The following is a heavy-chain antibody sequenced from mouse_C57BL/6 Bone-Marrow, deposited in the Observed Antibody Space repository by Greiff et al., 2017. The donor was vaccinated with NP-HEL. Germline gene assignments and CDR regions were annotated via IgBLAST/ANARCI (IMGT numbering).Heavy chain of an antibody. CDR2: IWRGGST. Sequence: VKLQESGPGLVQPSQSLSITCTVSGFSLTSYGVHWVRQSPGKGLEWLGGIWRGGSTDYNAAFISRLSITKDNSKSQGFFKMNSLQADDTAIYYYAKALVYDGYYCYDFDYWGQGTTLTVSS. V-gene: IGHV2-5*01. CDR3: AKALVYDGYYCYDFDY. D-gene: IGHD2-3*01. CDR1: GFSLTSYG. J-gene: IGHJ2*01.